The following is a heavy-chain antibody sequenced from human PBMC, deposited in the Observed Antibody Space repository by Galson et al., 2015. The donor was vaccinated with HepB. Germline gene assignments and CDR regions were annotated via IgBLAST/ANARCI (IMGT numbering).Heavy chain of an antibody. Sequence: CAISGDSVSSNSAAWNWIRQSPSRGLEWLGRTYYRSKWYNDYAVSVKSRITINPDTSKNQFSLQLNSVTPEDTAVYYCAREGGGGVWYGPNAFDIWGQGTMVTVSS. CDR1: GDSVSSNSAA. D-gene: IGHD3-16*01. CDR3: AREGGGGVWYGPNAFDI. V-gene: IGHV6-1*01. J-gene: IGHJ3*02. CDR2: TYYRSKWYN.